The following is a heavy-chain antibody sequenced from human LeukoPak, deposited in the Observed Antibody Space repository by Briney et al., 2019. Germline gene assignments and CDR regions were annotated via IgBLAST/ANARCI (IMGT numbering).Heavy chain of an antibody. Sequence: GGSLRLSCAAPGFTFSSYAMSWVRQAPGKGLEWVSAISSSSSYIYYADSVKGRFTISRDNAKNSLYLQMNSLRAEDTAVYYCARDPPITMVRGVTFDYWGQGTLVTVSS. V-gene: IGHV3-21*01. CDR2: ISSSSSYI. CDR1: GFTFSSYA. J-gene: IGHJ4*02. CDR3: ARDPPITMVRGVTFDY. D-gene: IGHD3-10*01.